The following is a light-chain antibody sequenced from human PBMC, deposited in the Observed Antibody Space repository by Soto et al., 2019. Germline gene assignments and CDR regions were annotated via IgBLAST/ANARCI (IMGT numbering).Light chain of an antibody. CDR3: QRYGSSMYA. CDR2: GAN. CDR1: ASVSRTY. V-gene: IGKV3-20*01. J-gene: IGKJ2*01. Sequence: EIVLTQSPGTLSLSPGERVTLSCRVRASVSRTYVAGYQQKPGQAPRLLIYGANSRATGIPDRRSGSGSGKQFTRSISRLEPEDLAVYYCQRYGSSMYAFGHGIKLEIK.